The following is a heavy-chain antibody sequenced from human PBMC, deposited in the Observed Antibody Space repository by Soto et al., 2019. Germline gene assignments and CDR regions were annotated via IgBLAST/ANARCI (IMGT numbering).Heavy chain of an antibody. Sequence: GESLKISCKGSGYSFTSYWIGWVRQMPGKGLEWMGIIYPGDSDTRYSPSFQGQVTISADKSISTAYLQWSSLKASDTAMYYCARQEYSSSWYNWFDPWGQGTLVTVSS. CDR1: GYSFTSYW. D-gene: IGHD6-13*01. CDR3: ARQEYSSSWYNWFDP. J-gene: IGHJ5*02. CDR2: IYPGDSDT. V-gene: IGHV5-51*01.